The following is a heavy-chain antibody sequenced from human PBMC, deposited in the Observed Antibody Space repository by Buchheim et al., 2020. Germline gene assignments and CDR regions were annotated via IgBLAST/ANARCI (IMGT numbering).Heavy chain of an antibody. J-gene: IGHJ4*02. D-gene: IGHD3-22*01. CDR1: GFTFSDHY. Sequence: EVQLAESGGGLVQPGGSLRLSCVASGFTFSDHYMDWVRQAPGKGLEWVGRIRDKSHSYSPEYAPSVKGRSPLSRDSSKHFMYLQMNSLKTEDTAVYYCARDLDSSAAFFDYWGQGTL. V-gene: IGHV3-72*01. CDR2: IRDKSHSYSP. CDR3: ARDLDSSAAFFDY.